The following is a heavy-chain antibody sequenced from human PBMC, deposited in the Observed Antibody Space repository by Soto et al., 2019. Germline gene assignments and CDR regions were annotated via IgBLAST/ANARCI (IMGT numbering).Heavy chain of an antibody. CDR2: IKQDGSDK. Sequence: EVQLVESGGGLVQPGGSLRLSCAASGFTFRSYWMSWVRQAPGKGLEWVASIKQDGSDKYYVESVKGRFTIPRDNAENSVDLLMNTLRAEDTAVYYCARDKNVYDFFGADDAFDIWGQGTMVTVSS. D-gene: IGHD3-3*01. CDR3: ARDKNVYDFFGADDAFDI. CDR1: GFTFRSYW. J-gene: IGHJ3*02. V-gene: IGHV3-7*05.